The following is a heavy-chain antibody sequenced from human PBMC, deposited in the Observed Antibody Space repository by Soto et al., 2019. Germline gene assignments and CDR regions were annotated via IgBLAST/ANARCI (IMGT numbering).Heavy chain of an antibody. Sequence: GASVNVSCKASGGTFSSYGISWVRQAPGQGLELMGGIIPIFGTANYAQKFQGRVTITADESTSTAYMELSSLRSEDTAVYYCAREVRITIFGVADEIVSQEDYYYGMDVWGQGTTVTVSS. J-gene: IGHJ6*02. D-gene: IGHD3-3*01. CDR2: IIPIFGTA. CDR3: AREVRITIFGVADEIVSQEDYYYGMDV. V-gene: IGHV1-69*01. CDR1: GGTFSSYG.